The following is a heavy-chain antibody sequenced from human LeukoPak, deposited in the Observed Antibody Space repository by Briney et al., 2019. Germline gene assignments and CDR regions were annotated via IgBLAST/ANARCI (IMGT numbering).Heavy chain of an antibody. Sequence: GESLKISCKGSGYSFTSYWIGWVRQMPGKGLEWMGIIYPGDSDTRYSPSFQGQVTISADKSISTAYLQWSSLKASDTAMYYCARAIPSIAAAGTVDYWGQGTLVTVSS. CDR2: IYPGDSDT. V-gene: IGHV5-51*01. D-gene: IGHD6-13*01. CDR1: GYSFTSYW. J-gene: IGHJ4*02. CDR3: ARAIPSIAAAGTVDY.